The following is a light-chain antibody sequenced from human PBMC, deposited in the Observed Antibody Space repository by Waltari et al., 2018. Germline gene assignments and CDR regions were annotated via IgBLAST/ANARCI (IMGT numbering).Light chain of an antibody. Sequence: QSALTQPASVSGSPGQSATISCTGTSTDVGSSNFFSWYQQHPGKAPKLIIHDDTERPSGVSVRFSGSKSANGASLTISGLQAEDEAHYYCCAYAGKVFGGGTRLTVL. V-gene: IGLV2-23*01. CDR1: STDVGSSNF. CDR2: DDT. J-gene: IGLJ3*02. CDR3: CAYAGKV.